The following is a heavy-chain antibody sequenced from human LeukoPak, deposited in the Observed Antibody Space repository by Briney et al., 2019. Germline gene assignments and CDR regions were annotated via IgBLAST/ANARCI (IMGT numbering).Heavy chain of an antibody. V-gene: IGHV4-39*01. J-gene: IGHJ4*02. Sequence: SETLSLTRLVSGGSISNSNSYWAWIRQPPGKGLEYIGGILDTGPTSCNPSLQSRVTISVDTSENQFSLKLRSVTAADTAVYHCAKHGMWFGGTRHWGQGILVTVTS. CDR2: ILDTGPT. CDR1: GGSISNSNSY. D-gene: IGHD3-10*01. CDR3: AKHGMWFGGTRH.